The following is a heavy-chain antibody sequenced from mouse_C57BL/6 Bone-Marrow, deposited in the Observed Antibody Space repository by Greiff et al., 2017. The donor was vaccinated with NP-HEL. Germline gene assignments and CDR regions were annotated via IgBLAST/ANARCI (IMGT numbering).Heavy chain of an antibody. CDR1: GYTFTSYW. D-gene: IGHD3-2*02. CDR3: ARRKQLRLPWFAY. CDR2: IYPSDSET. J-gene: IGHJ3*01. V-gene: IGHV1-61*01. Sequence: QVQLQQPGAELVRPGSSVKLSCKASGYTFTSYWMDWVKQRPGQGLEWIGNIYPSDSETHYNQKFKDKATLTVDKSSSTAYMQLSSLTSEDSAVYYCARRKQLRLPWFAYWGQGTLVTVSA.